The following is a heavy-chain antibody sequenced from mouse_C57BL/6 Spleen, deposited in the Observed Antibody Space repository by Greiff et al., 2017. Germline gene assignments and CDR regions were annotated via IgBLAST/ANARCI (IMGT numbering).Heavy chain of an antibody. Sequence: QVQLQQPGAELVKPGASVKLSCKASGYTFTSYWMQWVKQRPGQGLEWIGEIDPSDSYPNYNQKFKGKGTLTLDTSSSTAYMQLSSLTSEDSAVYNCERRGYSNYVRNAMDYWGQGTSVTVSS. CDR1: GYTFTSYW. CDR3: ERRGYSNYVRNAMDY. V-gene: IGHV1-50*01. J-gene: IGHJ4*01. CDR2: IDPSDSYP. D-gene: IGHD2-5*01.